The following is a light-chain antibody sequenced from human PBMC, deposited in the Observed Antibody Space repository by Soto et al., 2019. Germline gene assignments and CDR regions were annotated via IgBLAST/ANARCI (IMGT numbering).Light chain of an antibody. CDR3: QQYSQEST. CDR1: QNVSNW. V-gene: IGKV1-5*03. J-gene: IGKJ2*01. CDR2: KAS. Sequence: DVEMTQSPSTLPTSIGDRVTINCRASQNVSNWLAWYQQNPGKAPNLLIYKASRLESGVPSRFSASGSGTDFTRTINSRQADDFATYFTQQYSQESTFGQGTKLEIK.